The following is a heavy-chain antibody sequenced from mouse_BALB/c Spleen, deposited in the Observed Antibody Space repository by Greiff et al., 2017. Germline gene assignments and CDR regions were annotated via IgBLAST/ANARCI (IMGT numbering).Heavy chain of an antibody. V-gene: IGHV1-54*01. CDR1: GYAFTNYL. CDR3: ARSPYGNYYAMDY. Sequence: VQGVESGAELVRPGTSVKVSCKASGYAFTNYLIEWVKQRPGQGLEWIGVINPGSGGTNYNEKFKGKATLTADKSSSTAYMQLSSLTSDDSAVYFCARSPYGNYYAMDYWGQGTSVTVSS. D-gene: IGHD2-10*02. J-gene: IGHJ4*01. CDR2: INPGSGGT.